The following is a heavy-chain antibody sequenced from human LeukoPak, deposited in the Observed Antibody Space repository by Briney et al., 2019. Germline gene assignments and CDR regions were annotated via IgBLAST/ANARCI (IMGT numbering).Heavy chain of an antibody. CDR3: TSPLGNDAFDI. CDR2: IRSKANSYAT. Sequence: GGSLKLSCAASGFTFTASAMHWVRQASGKGLEWVGRIRSKANSYATAYAASVKGRFTICRDDSKNTAYLQMNSLKTEDTAVYYCTSPLGNDAFDIWGQGTMVTVSS. CDR1: GFTFTASA. D-gene: IGHD7-27*01. V-gene: IGHV3-73*01. J-gene: IGHJ3*02.